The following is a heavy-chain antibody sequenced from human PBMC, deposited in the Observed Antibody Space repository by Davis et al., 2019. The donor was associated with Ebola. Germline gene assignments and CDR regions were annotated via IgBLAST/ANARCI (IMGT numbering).Heavy chain of an antibody. CDR1: GFTFNNYA. CDR3: AKGYHSLGFDY. D-gene: IGHD7-27*01. CDR2: ISGSGTKT. Sequence: GGSLRLSCATSGFTFNNYAMSWVRQTPGKGLQWVSGISGSGTKTYYADSMKGRFTISRDNAKNSLFLQMSSLRHEDTAVYYCAKGYHSLGFDYWGQGTLVTVSS. J-gene: IGHJ4*02. V-gene: IGHV3-23*01.